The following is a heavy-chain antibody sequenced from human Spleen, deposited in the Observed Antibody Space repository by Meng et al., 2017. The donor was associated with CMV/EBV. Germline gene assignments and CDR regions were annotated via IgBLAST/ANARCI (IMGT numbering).Heavy chain of an antibody. Sequence: GGSLRLSCAASGFTFSSYDMHWVRQATGKGLEWVSAIGTAGDTYYPGSVKGRFTISRENAKNSLYLQMNSLRAGDTAVYYWARGQQQLSQGAYGMDVWGQGTTVTVSS. V-gene: IGHV3-13*01. D-gene: IGHD6-13*01. CDR3: ARGQQQLSQGAYGMDV. CDR2: IGTAGDT. J-gene: IGHJ6*02. CDR1: GFTFSSYD.